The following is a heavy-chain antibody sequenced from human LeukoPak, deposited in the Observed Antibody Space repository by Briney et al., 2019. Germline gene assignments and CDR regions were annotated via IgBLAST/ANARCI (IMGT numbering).Heavy chain of an antibody. Sequence: SETLSLTCAVYGGSFSGYYWSWIRQPPGKGLEWIGEINHSGSTNYNPSLKSRVTISVDTSKNQFSLKLSSVTAADTAVYYCARNTYYYDSSGSDYWGQGTLVTVSS. D-gene: IGHD3-22*01. V-gene: IGHV4-34*01. CDR1: GGSFSGYY. CDR3: ARNTYYYDSSGSDY. CDR2: INHSGST. J-gene: IGHJ4*02.